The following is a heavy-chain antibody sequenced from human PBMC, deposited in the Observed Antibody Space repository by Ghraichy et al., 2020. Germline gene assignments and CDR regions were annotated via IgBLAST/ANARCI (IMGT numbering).Heavy chain of an antibody. CDR3: ARTPRGAITNFSYGMDV. V-gene: IGHV2-26*01. Sequence: SGPTLVKPTETLTLTCTVSGFSLSNGRMGVSWIRQPPGKALEWLAHIFSNDEKSYSTSLKSSLTISKDTSKSQVVLIMTKMDPADTATYYCARTPRGAITNFSYGMDVWGQGITVSVSS. CDR1: GFSLSNGRMG. J-gene: IGHJ6*02. CDR2: IFSNDEK. D-gene: IGHD3-3*01.